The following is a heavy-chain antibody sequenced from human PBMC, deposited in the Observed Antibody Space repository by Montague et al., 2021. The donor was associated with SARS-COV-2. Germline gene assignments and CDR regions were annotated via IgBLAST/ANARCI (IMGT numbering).Heavy chain of an antibody. V-gene: IGHV6-1*01. Sequence: CAISGDSVSSNNAAWNWIRQSPSRGLEWLGRTCYRSEWYFDYAISLRGRITINPDTSKNQFSLKLSSVTAADTAVYYCARSGGVYDYVWGSYLRRSTNYGMDVWGQGTTVTVSS. D-gene: IGHD3-16*01. J-gene: IGHJ6*02. CDR2: TCYRSEWYF. CDR3: ARSGGVYDYVWGSYLRRSTNYGMDV. CDR1: GDSVSSNNAA.